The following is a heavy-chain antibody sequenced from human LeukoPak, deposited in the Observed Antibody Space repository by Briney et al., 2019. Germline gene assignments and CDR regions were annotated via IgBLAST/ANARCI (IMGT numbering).Heavy chain of an antibody. V-gene: IGHV3-21*01. CDR2: ISSSSSHI. Sequence: GGSLRLSCAASGFRFSDFSMNWVRQAPGKGLEWVSSISSSSSHIYFADSVKGRFTISRDNAKNSLYLQMNSLKAEDTAVYYCATSFMIRGNWGQGTLVTVSS. CDR1: GFRFSDFS. D-gene: IGHD3-16*01. CDR3: ATSFMIRGN. J-gene: IGHJ4*02.